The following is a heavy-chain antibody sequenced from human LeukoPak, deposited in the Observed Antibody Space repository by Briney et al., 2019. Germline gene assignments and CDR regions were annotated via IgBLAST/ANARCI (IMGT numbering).Heavy chain of an antibody. V-gene: IGHV3-21*01. D-gene: IGHD1-26*01. CDR2: ISGSSSDI. CDR3: ARRGYHDYSGFDY. CDR1: GFTFSNYY. J-gene: IGHJ4*02. Sequence: GGSLRLSCAVSGFTFSNYYMSWVRQAPGKGLEWVSSISGSSSDIYYADSVKGRFTISRDNSKNSLYLQMKSLRAGDTALYYCARRGYHDYSGFDYWGQGTLVTVSS.